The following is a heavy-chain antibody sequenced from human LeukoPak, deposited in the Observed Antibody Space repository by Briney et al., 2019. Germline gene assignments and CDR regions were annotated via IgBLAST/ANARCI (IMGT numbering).Heavy chain of an antibody. CDR2: IRYDGSNK. D-gene: IGHD6-13*01. CDR1: GFSFSSYG. J-gene: IGHJ5*02. Sequence: GGSLRLSCAASGFSFSSYGMHWVRQAPRRELEWVAFIRYDGSNKYYADSVKGRFTISRDNSKNTLYLQMNSLRAEDTAVYYCAKDFYSSSWYGFSNWFDPWGQGTLVTVSS. V-gene: IGHV3-30*02. CDR3: AKDFYSSSWYGFSNWFDP.